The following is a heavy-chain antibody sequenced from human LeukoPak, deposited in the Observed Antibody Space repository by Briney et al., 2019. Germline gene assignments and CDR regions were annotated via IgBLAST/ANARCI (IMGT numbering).Heavy chain of an antibody. J-gene: IGHJ6*03. CDR3: ARGPWYDFWSGYPPTSYYMDV. CDR1: GGSISSYY. V-gene: IGHV4-4*07. Sequence: SETLSLTCTVSGGSISSYYWSWIRQPAGKGLEWIGRIYTSGSTNYNPSLKSRVTISVDTSKNQFSLKLSSVTAADTAVYYCARGPWYDFWSGYPPTSYYMDVWGKGTTVTVSS. CDR2: IYTSGST. D-gene: IGHD3-3*01.